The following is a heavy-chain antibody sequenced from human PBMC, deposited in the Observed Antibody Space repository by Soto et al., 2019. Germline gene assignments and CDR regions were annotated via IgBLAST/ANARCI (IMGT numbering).Heavy chain of an antibody. Sequence: SETLSLTCSVSRGSISSYYWSWVRQPPGKGLEWIGFIHRTGGTKYNPSLEGRVTISVDTSQNQLSLRLSSVTAADTAVYYCASSAGHPGDFFYYNGMDVWGQGTTVTVSS. CDR1: RGSISSYY. V-gene: IGHV4-59*01. CDR2: IHRTGGT. D-gene: IGHD3-10*01. J-gene: IGHJ6*02. CDR3: ASSAGHPGDFFYYNGMDV.